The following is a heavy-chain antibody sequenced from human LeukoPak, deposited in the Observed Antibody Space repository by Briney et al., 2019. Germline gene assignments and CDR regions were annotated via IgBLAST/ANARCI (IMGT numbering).Heavy chain of an antibody. V-gene: IGHV4-4*02. D-gene: IGHD1-1*01. Sequence: SETLSLTCAVSGGSISSSNWWSWVRQPPGKGLEWIGEVYHSGSTNYNPSLTSRVTMSVDKSRNHFSLNLSSVTAADTAVYYCARVNINNWHSCDYWGQGTLVTVSS. CDR1: GGSISSSNW. CDR2: VYHSGST. CDR3: ARVNINNWHSCDY. J-gene: IGHJ4*02.